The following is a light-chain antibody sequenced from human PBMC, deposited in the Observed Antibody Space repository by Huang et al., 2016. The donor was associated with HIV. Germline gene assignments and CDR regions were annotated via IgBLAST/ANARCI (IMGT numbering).Light chain of an antibody. Sequence: IQLTQSPSSLSASVGDRVTITCRASEGISSYLAWYQQKSGKAPKFLIYAASTLQSGVPSRFSGSGSGTDFTLTISSLQPEDFATYYCQQLNDYPWTFGQGTKAEIK. CDR3: QQLNDYPWT. CDR1: EGISSY. V-gene: IGKV1-9*01. J-gene: IGKJ1*01. CDR2: AAS.